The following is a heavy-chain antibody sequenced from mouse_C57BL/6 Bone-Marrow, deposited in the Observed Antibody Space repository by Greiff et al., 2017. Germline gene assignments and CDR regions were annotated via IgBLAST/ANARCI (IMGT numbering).Heavy chain of an antibody. J-gene: IGHJ4*01. CDR3: ARLNAMDY. V-gene: IGHV5-17*01. CDR2: ISSGSSTI. Sequence: EVQLQQSGGGLVKPGGSLKLSCAASGFTFSDYGMHWVRQAPEKGLEWVAYISSGSSTIYYADTVKGRFTISRDNAKNNLFLQMTSLRSEDTAMYYCARLNAMDYWGQGTSVTVSS. CDR1: GFTFSDYG.